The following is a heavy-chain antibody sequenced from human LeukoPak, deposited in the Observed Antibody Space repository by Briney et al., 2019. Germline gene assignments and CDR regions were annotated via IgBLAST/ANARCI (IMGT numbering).Heavy chain of an antibody. CDR2: ISDSSRFI. CDR3: AKKRARDAFDI. CDR1: GFTFSGYT. J-gene: IGHJ3*02. V-gene: IGHV3-21*04. Sequence: GGSLRLSCAASGFTFSGYTMNWVRQAPGKGLEWVSSISDSSRFIYYADSVKGRSTISRDNAKNSLYLQMNSLRAEDTALYYCAKKRARDAFDIWGQGTMVTVSS.